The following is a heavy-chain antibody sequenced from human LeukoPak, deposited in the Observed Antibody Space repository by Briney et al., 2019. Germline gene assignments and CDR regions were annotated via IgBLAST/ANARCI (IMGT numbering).Heavy chain of an antibody. Sequence: GASVKVSCKASGYTSTSYDINWVRQATGQGLEWMGWMNPNSGNTGYAQKFQGRVTMTRNTSISTAYMELSSLRSEDTAVYYCARAGRRLLWFGAHYYYMDVWGKGTTVTISS. CDR2: MNPNSGNT. CDR1: GYTSTSYD. CDR3: ARAGRRLLWFGAHYYYMDV. J-gene: IGHJ6*03. V-gene: IGHV1-8*01. D-gene: IGHD3-10*01.